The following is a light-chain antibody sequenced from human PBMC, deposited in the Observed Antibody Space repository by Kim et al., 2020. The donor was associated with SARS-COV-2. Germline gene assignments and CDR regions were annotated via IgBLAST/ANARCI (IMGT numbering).Light chain of an antibody. V-gene: IGLV3-1*01. CDR1: KLGDKY. CDR3: QAWDSSTYV. J-gene: IGLJ1*01. Sequence: SYELTQPPSVFVFPGQTASITCSGDKLGDKYASWYQQKSGQSPVLVIYQDNRRSSGFPKRFSGSNYGNTATLTISGTQAMDVAEYYYQAWDSSTYVFGPGTKVTV. CDR2: QDN.